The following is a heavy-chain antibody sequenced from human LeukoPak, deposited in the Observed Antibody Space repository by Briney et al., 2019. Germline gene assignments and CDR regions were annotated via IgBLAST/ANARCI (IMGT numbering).Heavy chain of an antibody. CDR1: GFTFSNYA. CDR3: AKGSDWRCCSGIGCQLYFFDY. Sequence: GGSLRLSCAASGFTFSNYAMSWVRQAPGKGLEWVSTISGSGGATYYADSVKGRFTISRDNSKNTLYLQMNTLRAEDTAVYYCAKGSDWRCCSGIGCQLYFFDYWGQGTLVTVSS. J-gene: IGHJ4*02. D-gene: IGHD2-15*01. V-gene: IGHV3-23*01. CDR2: ISGSGGAT.